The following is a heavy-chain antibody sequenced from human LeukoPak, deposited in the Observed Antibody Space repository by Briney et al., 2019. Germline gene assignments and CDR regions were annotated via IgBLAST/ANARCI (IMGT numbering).Heavy chain of an antibody. CDR1: GGSISSGDYY. CDR3: ARDHDYGGYGAFDI. V-gene: IGHV4-30-4*01. CDR2: IYYSGST. D-gene: IGHD4-23*01. Sequence: SETLSLTCTVSGGSISSGDYYWSWIRQPPGKGLEWIGYIYYSGSTYYNPSLKSRVTISVDTYKNQFSLKLSSVTAADTAVYYCARDHDYGGYGAFDIWGQGTMVTVSS. J-gene: IGHJ3*02.